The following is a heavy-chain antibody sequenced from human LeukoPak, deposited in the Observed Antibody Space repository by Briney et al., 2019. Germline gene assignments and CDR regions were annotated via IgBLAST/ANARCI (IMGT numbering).Heavy chain of an antibody. V-gene: IGHV3-23*01. CDR2: ASSSGGST. J-gene: IGHJ4*02. D-gene: IGHD3-3*01. Sequence: GGSLRLSCAASGFTFSGYAMAWVRQAPGKGLEWVSVASSSGGSTYYADSVKGRFTISRDNSKNTLDLQMNSLRAEDTAVYYCVKDYRGGYYYFDYWGQGTLVTVSS. CDR3: VKDYRGGYYYFDY. CDR1: GFTFSGYA.